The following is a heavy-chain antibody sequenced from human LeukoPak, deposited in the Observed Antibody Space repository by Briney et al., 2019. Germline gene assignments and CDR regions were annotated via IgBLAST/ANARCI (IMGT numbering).Heavy chain of an antibody. J-gene: IGHJ3*02. Sequence: PGESLRLSCAASEFSFSSHSMNWVRQAPGKGLEWVSTINSSGDYTCYADSVKGRFTIFRDNAKNSLYLQMNSLRAEDTAVYYCARDGMITAYAFDIWGQGTMVTVSS. D-gene: IGHD3-16*01. CDR3: ARDGMITAYAFDI. CDR2: INSSGDYT. CDR1: EFSFSSHS. V-gene: IGHV3-21*01.